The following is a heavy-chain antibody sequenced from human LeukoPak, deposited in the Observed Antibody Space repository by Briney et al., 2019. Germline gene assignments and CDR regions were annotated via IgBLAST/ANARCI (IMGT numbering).Heavy chain of an antibody. Sequence: PGGSLRLSCAASGFTFDEYAMHWVRQAPGKGLEWVSGISWNSGSIAYADSVKGRVTISRDNAKNLLFLQMSSLRAADTALYYCAKGHCSSSSCFPNYYYYMDVWGKGTTVTVSS. J-gene: IGHJ6*03. CDR1: GFTFDEYA. V-gene: IGHV3-9*01. CDR3: AKGHCSSSSCFPNYYYYMDV. D-gene: IGHD2-15*01. CDR2: ISWNSGSI.